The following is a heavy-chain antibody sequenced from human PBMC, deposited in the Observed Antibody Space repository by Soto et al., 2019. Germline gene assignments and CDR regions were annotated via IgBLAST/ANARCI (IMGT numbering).Heavy chain of an antibody. V-gene: IGHV1-46*01. J-gene: IGHJ5*02. CDR2: INPSGGST. Sequence: QVQLVQSGAEVKKPGASVKVSCKASGYTFTSYYMHWVRQAPGQGLEWMGIINPSGGSTSYAQKFQGRVTMTRLTSTSTVYMELSSLRSEDTAVYYCARDPHSGSYGGWFDPWGQGTLVTVSS. CDR1: GYTFTSYY. D-gene: IGHD1-26*01. CDR3: ARDPHSGSYGGWFDP.